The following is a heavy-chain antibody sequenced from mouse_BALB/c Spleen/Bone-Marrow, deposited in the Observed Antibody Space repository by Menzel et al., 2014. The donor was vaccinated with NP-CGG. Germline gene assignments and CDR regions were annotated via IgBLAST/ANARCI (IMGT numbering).Heavy chain of an antibody. CDR1: GYTFTDYA. Sequence: VQLQQSGPELVGPGVSVKISCKGSGYTFTDYAMHWVKQSHAKSLEWIGVISTYYGNTNYNQKFKGKATMTVDKSSSTAYMELARLTSEDSAIYYCARKRLTGTSYWYFDVWGAGTTVTVSS. J-gene: IGHJ1*01. CDR3: ARKRLTGTSYWYFDV. V-gene: IGHV1-67*01. D-gene: IGHD4-1*01. CDR2: ISTYYGNT.